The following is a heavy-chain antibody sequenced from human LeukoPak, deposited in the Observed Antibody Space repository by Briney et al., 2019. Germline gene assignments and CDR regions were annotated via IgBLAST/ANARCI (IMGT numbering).Heavy chain of an antibody. CDR1: GFTFSSYG. CDR3: AKEPRGYSGYDVFDY. D-gene: IGHD5-12*01. J-gene: IGHJ4*02. Sequence: GGTLRLSCAASGFTFSSYGMSWVRQAPGKGLEWVSAISGSGGSTYYADSVKGRFTISRDNSKNTLYLQMNSLRAEDTAVYYCAKEPRGYSGYDVFDYWGQGTLVTVSS. CDR2: ISGSGGST. V-gene: IGHV3-23*01.